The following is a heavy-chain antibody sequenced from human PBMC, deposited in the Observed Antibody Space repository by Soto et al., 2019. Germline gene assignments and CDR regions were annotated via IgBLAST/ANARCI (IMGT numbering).Heavy chain of an antibody. D-gene: IGHD2-15*01. J-gene: IGHJ5*02. Sequence: XVQLQESGXXXXKPSETLSLTCTVSGGSISNYYWSWIRQPPGKGLEWIGHMYYSGSTNYNPSLNSRGTISVDTSKNQFSLKPSSVTAADTAVYYCARVGGLPEFDPWGQGILVTVS. V-gene: IGHV4-59*01. CDR1: GGSISNYY. CDR3: ARVGGLPEFDP. CDR2: MYYSGST.